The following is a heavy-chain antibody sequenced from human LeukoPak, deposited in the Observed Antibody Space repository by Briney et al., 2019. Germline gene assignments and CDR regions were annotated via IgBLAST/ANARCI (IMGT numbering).Heavy chain of an antibody. Sequence: GGSLRLSCAASGFTFDDYAMHWVRQAPGKGLEWVSLISWAGGSTYYADSVKGRFTISRDNSKNSLYLQMNSLRAEDTALYYCAKDGVVVVPAAIGYYYYYYMDVWGKGTTVTVSS. D-gene: IGHD2-2*02. CDR1: GFTFDDYA. J-gene: IGHJ6*03. CDR2: ISWAGGST. V-gene: IGHV3-43D*04. CDR3: AKDGVVVVPAAIGYYYYYYMDV.